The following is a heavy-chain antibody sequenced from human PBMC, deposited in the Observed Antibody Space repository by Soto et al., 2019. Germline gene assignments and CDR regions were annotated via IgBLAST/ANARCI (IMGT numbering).Heavy chain of an antibody. J-gene: IGHJ6*02. CDR3: ARDSSSWVQPPYGLDV. D-gene: IGHD6-13*01. CDR2: INHSGST. Sequence: PSETLSLTCAVYGGSFSGYYWSWIRQPPGKGLEWIGEINHSGSTNYNPSLKSRVTISVDTSKNQFSLKLSSVTAADTAVYYCARDSSSWVQPPYGLDVWGQGTTVTVSS. V-gene: IGHV4-34*01. CDR1: GGSFSGYY.